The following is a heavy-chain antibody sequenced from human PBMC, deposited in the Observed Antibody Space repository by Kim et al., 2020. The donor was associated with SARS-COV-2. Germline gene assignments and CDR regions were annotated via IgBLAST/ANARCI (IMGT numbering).Heavy chain of an antibody. CDR3: ARLGADGSHPDY. CDR2: IYYSGST. D-gene: IGHD3-16*01. J-gene: IGHJ4*02. Sequence: SETLSLTCTVSGGSISSSSYYWGWIRQPPGKGLEWIGSIYYSGSTYYNPSLKSRVTISVDTSKNQFSLKLSSVTAADTAVYYCARLGADGSHPDYWGQGTLVTVSS. CDR1: GGSISSSSYY. V-gene: IGHV4-39*01.